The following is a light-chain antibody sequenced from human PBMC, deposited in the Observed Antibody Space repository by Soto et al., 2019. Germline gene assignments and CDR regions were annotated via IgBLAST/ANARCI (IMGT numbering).Light chain of an antibody. CDR3: QHFANLPMT. J-gene: IGKJ5*01. CDR2: DAS. CDR1: QYIDKF. V-gene: IGKV1-33*01. Sequence: DIQMTQSPSSLSASVGDRVTITCQASQYIDKFLNWYQQKSGKAPKLLISDASNLETGVPSRFSGGGSGTDFTLTISSLQPQDIATYYCQHFANLPMTFGQGTRLEIK.